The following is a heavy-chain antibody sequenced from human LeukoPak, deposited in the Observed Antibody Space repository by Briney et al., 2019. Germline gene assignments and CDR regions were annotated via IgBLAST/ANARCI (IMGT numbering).Heavy chain of an antibody. D-gene: IGHD1-26*01. J-gene: IGHJ3*02. Sequence: SETLSLTCAVSGASISSSSYYWGWIRQPPGKGLEWIGSIYYSGSTYYNPSLRSRITISVDTSQNQFSLKLTSVTAADTAVYYCATPPQYSGAFDIWGQGTMVTVSS. CDR3: ATPPQYSGAFDI. CDR2: IYYSGST. V-gene: IGHV4-39*01. CDR1: GASISSSSYY.